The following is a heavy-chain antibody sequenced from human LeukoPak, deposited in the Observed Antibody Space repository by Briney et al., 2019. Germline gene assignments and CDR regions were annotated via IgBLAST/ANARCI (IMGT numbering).Heavy chain of an antibody. V-gene: IGHV4-59*12. Sequence: SETLSLTCTVSGGSINSYQWSWIRQPPGKGLEWIGYIYYSGSTNYNPSLKSRVTISVDKSKNQFSLKLSSVTAADTAVYYCARCRADDRWGYYYYCGMDVWGQGTTVTVSS. CDR3: ARCRADDRWGYYYYCGMDV. J-gene: IGHJ6*02. CDR2: IYYSGST. D-gene: IGHD4-23*01. CDR1: GGSINSYQ.